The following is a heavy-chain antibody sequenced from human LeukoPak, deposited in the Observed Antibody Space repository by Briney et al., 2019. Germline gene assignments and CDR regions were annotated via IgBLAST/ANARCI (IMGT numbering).Heavy chain of an antibody. V-gene: IGHV3-7*01. Sequence: PGGSLGLSCAASGFTFSSYWMSWVRQAPGKGLEWVANIKQDGSEKYYVDSVKGRFTISRDNAKNSLYLQMNSLRAEDTAVYYCARAWIQLWFDAFDIWGQGTMVTVSS. CDR1: GFTFSSYW. CDR3: ARAWIQLWFDAFDI. CDR2: IKQDGSEK. D-gene: IGHD5-18*01. J-gene: IGHJ3*02.